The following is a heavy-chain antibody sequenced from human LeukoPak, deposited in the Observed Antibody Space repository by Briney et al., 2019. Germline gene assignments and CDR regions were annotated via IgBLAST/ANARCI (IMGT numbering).Heavy chain of an antibody. CDR1: GFTFSSYS. J-gene: IGHJ4*02. Sequence: PGGSLRLSCAASGFTFSSYSMNWVRQAPGKGLEWVSYISSSSSTIYYADSVKGRFTISRDNAKNTLYLQMNSLRAEDTAVYYCASLPAAIRGNYWGQGTLVTVSS. V-gene: IGHV3-48*04. CDR3: ASLPAAIRGNY. CDR2: ISSSSSTI. D-gene: IGHD2-2*02.